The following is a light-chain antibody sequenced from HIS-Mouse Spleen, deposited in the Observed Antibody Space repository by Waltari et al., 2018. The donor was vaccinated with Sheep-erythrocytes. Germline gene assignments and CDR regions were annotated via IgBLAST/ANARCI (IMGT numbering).Light chain of an antibody. Sequence: AIWMTQSPSLLSASTADRVTISCLMSKGISSYLAWYQQKPGKAPELLIYAASTLQSGVPSRFSGSGSGTDFTLTISWLQSEDLATYYCQQYYSFPLTCGGGTKVEIK. CDR1: KGISSY. J-gene: IGKJ4*01. CDR2: AAS. CDR3: QQYYSFPLT. V-gene: IGKV1D-8*02.